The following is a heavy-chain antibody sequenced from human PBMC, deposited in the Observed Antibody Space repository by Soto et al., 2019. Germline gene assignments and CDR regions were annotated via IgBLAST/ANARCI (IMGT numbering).Heavy chain of an antibody. CDR1: GGTFRSYA. CDR3: AGDRGPSSGYYPYWFDP. J-gene: IGHJ5*02. CDR2: IIPIFGTA. D-gene: IGHD3-22*01. Sequence: QVQLVQSGAEVKKPGSSVKFSCKASGGTFRSYAITWVRQAPGQGLEWLGGIIPIFGTANYAQKLQARVTIPPDDPTSTAYIERSSLKAEDTAVSYCAGDRGPSSGYYPYWFDPLGQGTLVTGSS. V-gene: IGHV1-69*05.